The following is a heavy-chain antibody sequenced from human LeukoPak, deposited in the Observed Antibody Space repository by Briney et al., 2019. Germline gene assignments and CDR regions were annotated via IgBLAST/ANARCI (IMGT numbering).Heavy chain of an antibody. CDR1: GFTFSSYA. CDR3: AKQGLVTYNWFDP. D-gene: IGHD3-9*01. CDR2: ISGSGGST. J-gene: IGHJ5*02. V-gene: IGHV3-23*01. Sequence: GGSLRLSCVASGFTFSSYAMRWVRQAPGKGLEWVSLISGSGGSTYYADSVKGRFTISRDNSKNTLYLQMNSLRAEDTAVYYCAKQGLVTYNWFDPWGQGTLVTVSS.